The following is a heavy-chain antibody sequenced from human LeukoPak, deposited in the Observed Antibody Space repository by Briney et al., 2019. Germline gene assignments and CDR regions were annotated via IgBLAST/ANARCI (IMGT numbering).Heavy chain of an antibody. V-gene: IGHV4-39*01. CDR2: IYYSGST. CDR1: GGSISSSSYY. J-gene: IGHJ6*02. Sequence: PSETLSLTCTVSGGSISSSSYYWGWIRQPPGKGLEWIGSIYYSGSTYYNPSLKSRVTISVDTSKNQFSLKLSSVTAADTAVYYCARSTLGFGVVSLHYYGMDVWGQGTTVTASS. CDR3: ARSTLGFGVVSLHYYGMDV. D-gene: IGHD3-3*01.